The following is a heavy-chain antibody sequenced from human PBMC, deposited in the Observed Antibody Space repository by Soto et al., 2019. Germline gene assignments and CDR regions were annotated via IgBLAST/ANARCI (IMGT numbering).Heavy chain of an antibody. CDR2: IQRGGSI. CDR3: ARDPAKNTAMAAGFDH. CDR1: GGPVSSKY. J-gene: IGHJ4*02. D-gene: IGHD5-18*01. Sequence: GSLRLSCAASGGPVSSKYMSWVRQAPGKGLEWVAVIQRGGSIYYADSVKGRFAISRDNAKNSLYLQMNSLRDVDTAVYYCARDPAKNTAMAAGFDHWGQGTLVTVSS. V-gene: IGHV3-66*01.